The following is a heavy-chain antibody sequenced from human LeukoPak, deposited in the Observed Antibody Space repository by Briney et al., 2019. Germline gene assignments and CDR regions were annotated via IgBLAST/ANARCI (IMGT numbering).Heavy chain of an antibody. D-gene: IGHD3-22*01. CDR2: INPSGGST. J-gene: IGHJ4*02. CDR3: ARGAPYSSSGFYDFDY. CDR1: GYTFTSYY. V-gene: IGHV1-46*01. Sequence: ASVKVSCKASGYTFTSYYMHWVRQAPGQGLEWMGIINPSGGSTSYAQKFQGRVTMTRDTSISTTYMDLSRLTSNDTAVYFCARGAPYSSSGFYDFDYWGQGTLVTVSS.